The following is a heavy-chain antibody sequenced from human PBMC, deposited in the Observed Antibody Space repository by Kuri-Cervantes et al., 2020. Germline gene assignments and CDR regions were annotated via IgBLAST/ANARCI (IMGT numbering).Heavy chain of an antibody. CDR1: GYTFTSYY. Sequence: ASVKVSCKASGYTFTSYYIHWVRQAPGQGLEWMGWVNGKSGDTTFAQRFQGRVTMTRDTSLSTAYMELTSLRPDDTAVYFCARDPATRTPLDYWGQGTPVTVSS. J-gene: IGHJ4*02. CDR3: ARDPATRTPLDY. V-gene: IGHV1-2*02. D-gene: IGHD2-2*01. CDR2: VNGKSGDT.